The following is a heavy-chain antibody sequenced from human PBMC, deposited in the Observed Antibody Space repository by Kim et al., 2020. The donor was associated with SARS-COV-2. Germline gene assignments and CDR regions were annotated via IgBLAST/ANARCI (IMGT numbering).Heavy chain of an antibody. Sequence: GGSPRLSCAASGFNFNDYWMTWVRQAPGKWLEWVGNIGQDGSDKYYGDPVKGRFTISRDNTKKSLFLQMNSLRAEDTAVYYCARIVVEVVGASDYSDLWG. CDR2: IGQDGSDK. V-gene: IGHV3-7*03. CDR1: GFNFNDYW. J-gene: IGHJ6*01. D-gene: IGHD2-2*01. CDR3: ARIVVEVVGASDYSDL.